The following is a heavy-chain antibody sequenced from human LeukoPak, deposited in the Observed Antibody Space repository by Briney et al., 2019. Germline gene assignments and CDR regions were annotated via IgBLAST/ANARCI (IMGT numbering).Heavy chain of an antibody. D-gene: IGHD2-21*02. V-gene: IGHV1-69*04. CDR1: GGTFSSYA. Sequence: GASVTVSCKASGGTFSSYAISWVRQAPGQGLEWMGRIIPILGIANYAQKFQGRVTMTRNTSISTAYMELSSLRSEDTAVYYCARGLKAYCGGDCYPHGRFSYYFDYWGQGTLVTVSS. J-gene: IGHJ4*02. CDR2: IIPILGIA. CDR3: ARGLKAYCGGDCYPHGRFSYYFDY.